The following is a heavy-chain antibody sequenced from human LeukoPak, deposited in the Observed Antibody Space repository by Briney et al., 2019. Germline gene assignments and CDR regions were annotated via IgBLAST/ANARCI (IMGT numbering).Heavy chain of an antibody. D-gene: IGHD4-17*01. CDR3: ARGGYGDNVSPLYYFDY. V-gene: IGHV3-53*01. J-gene: IGHJ4*02. CDR2: IYSGGST. Sequence: PGGSLRLSCAASGFTVSSNYMSWVRQAPGKGLEWVSIIYSGGSTYYADSVKGRFTISRDNSNNTLYLQMSSLRAEDTAVYYCARGGYGDNVSPLYYFDYWGQGTLVTVSS. CDR1: GFTVSSNY.